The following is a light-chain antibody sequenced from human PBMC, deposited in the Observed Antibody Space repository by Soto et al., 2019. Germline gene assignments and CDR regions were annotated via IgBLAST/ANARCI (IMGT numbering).Light chain of an antibody. J-gene: IGKJ1*01. Sequence: DIQLTQSPSTLSASVGDRVTLTCRASQSLNTRLAWYQQRPGKAPKLLIYDASSLESGVPSRFSGSGSGTEFTLTISSLQPDDFATYYCQQYYTYSWTFGQGTKVDIK. CDR3: QQYYTYSWT. V-gene: IGKV1-5*01. CDR1: QSLNTR. CDR2: DAS.